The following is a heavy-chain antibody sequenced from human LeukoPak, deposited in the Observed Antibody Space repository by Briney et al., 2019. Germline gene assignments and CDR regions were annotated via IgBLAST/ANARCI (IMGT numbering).Heavy chain of an antibody. CDR1: GFTFSSYW. Sequence: EAGGSLRLSCAASGFTFSSYWMHWVRQAPGRGLVWVSRINSDGSGTSYADSVKGRFTISRDNSKNTLYLQMNSLRAEDTAVYYCAKAHSYGLKLFDYWGQGTLVTVSS. CDR3: AKAHSYGLKLFDY. D-gene: IGHD5-18*01. J-gene: IGHJ4*02. CDR2: INSDGSGT. V-gene: IGHV3-74*01.